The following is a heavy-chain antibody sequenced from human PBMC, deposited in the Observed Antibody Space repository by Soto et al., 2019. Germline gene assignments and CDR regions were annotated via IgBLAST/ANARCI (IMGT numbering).Heavy chain of an antibody. V-gene: IGHV4-34*01. CDR1: GGSFSGYY. CDR2: INHSGST. D-gene: IGHD3-10*01. Sequence: PSETLSLTCAVYGGSFSGYYWSWIRQPPGKGLEWIGEINHSGSTNYNPSLKSRVTISVDTSKNQFSLKLSSVTAADTAVYYCARGLGGEAGYYGSGTNYGMDVWRQGTTVTVS. CDR3: ARGLGGEAGYYGSGTNYGMDV. J-gene: IGHJ6*02.